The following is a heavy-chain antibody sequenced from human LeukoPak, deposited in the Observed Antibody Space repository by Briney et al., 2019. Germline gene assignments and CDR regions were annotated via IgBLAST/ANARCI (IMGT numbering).Heavy chain of an antibody. CDR2: IYYSGST. CDR1: GGSISSYY. V-gene: IGHV4-59*01. Sequence: PSETLSLTCTVSGGSISSYYWSWIRQPPGKGLEWIGYIYYSGSTNYNPSLKSRVTISVDTSKNQFSLKLSSVTAADTAVYYCARESDPYYDSSGYGSTLYFQHWGQGTLVTVSS. J-gene: IGHJ1*01. D-gene: IGHD3-22*01. CDR3: ARESDPYYDSSGYGSTLYFQH.